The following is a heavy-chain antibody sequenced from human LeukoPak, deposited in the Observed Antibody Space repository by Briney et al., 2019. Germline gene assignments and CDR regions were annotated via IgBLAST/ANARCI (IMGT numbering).Heavy chain of an antibody. Sequence: GGSLRLSCAASGFTFSSYAMHWVRQAPGKGLEWVAVISYDGSNKYYADSVKGRFTISRDNSKNTLYLEMNSLRAEDTAVYYCARVGVSGWYYFDYWGQGTLVTVSS. CDR2: ISYDGSNK. J-gene: IGHJ4*02. D-gene: IGHD6-19*01. CDR3: ARVGVSGWYYFDY. V-gene: IGHV3-30-3*01. CDR1: GFTFSSYA.